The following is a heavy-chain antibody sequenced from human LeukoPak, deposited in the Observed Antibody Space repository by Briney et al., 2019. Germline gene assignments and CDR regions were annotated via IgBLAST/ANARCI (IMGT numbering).Heavy chain of an antibody. Sequence: PGGSLRLSCSAPGFTFNSYPVHWVRQAPGKGLEYVSGISRNGGSTYYADSVKGRFTNSRDNSKNTLYLQMSSLRAEDTAVYYCVKESGFMVAPNSAFDIWGQGTMVTVSS. CDR2: ISRNGGST. V-gene: IGHV3-64D*06. D-gene: IGHD4/OR15-4a*01. J-gene: IGHJ3*02. CDR3: VKESGFMVAPNSAFDI. CDR1: GFTFNSYP.